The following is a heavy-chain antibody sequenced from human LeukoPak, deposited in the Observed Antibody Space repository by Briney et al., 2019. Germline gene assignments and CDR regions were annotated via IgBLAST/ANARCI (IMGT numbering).Heavy chain of an antibody. V-gene: IGHV4-34*01. J-gene: IGHJ5*02. D-gene: IGHD2/OR15-2a*01. CDR2: IYESGTT. CDR3: TRDFTSKNWFDT. CDR1: GESLNSYY. Sequence: PSETLSLTCAVYGESLNSYYWSWVRQPPGEGLEWIGEIYESGTTEYNPSLKSRVTISMVPSKQQFSLSLSSVTAADTAIYYCTRDFTSKNWFDTWGQGILVTVSS.